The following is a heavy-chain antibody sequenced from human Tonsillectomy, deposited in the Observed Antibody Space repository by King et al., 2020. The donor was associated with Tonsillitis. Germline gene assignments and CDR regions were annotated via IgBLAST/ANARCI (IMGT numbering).Heavy chain of an antibody. CDR3: ATTLRGVCGGDCYDLDYYYGMDV. CDR2: IIPIFGTA. V-gene: IGHV1-69*01. Sequence: VQLVESGAEVKKPGSSVKVSCKASGGTFSSYAISWVRQAPGQGLEWMGGIIPIFGTANYAQKFQGRVTITADESTSTAYMELSSLRSEDTAVYYCATTLRGVCGGDCYDLDYYYGMDVWGQGTTVTVSS. J-gene: IGHJ6*02. CDR1: GGTFSSYA. D-gene: IGHD2-21*02.